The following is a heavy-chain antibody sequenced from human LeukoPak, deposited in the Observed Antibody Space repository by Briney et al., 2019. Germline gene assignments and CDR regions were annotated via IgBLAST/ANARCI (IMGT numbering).Heavy chain of an antibody. CDR2: MNPNSGNT. V-gene: IGHV1-8*01. J-gene: IGHJ5*02. CDR1: GYTFTSYD. CDR3: ARGGTYALAAYNWFDP. D-gene: IGHD2-15*01. Sequence: ASVKVSCKASGYTFTSYDINWVRQATGQGLEWMGWMNPNSGNTGYAQKFQGRVTMTRNTSISTAYMELSSLRSEDTAVYYCARGGTYALAAYNWFDPWGQGTLVTVSS.